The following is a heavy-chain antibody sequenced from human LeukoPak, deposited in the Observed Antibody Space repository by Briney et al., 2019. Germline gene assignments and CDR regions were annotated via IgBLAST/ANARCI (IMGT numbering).Heavy chain of an antibody. D-gene: IGHD2-2*01. Sequence: GGSLRLSCAASGFTFSSYAMSWVRQAPGKGLEWVSAISGSGGSTYYADSVKGRFTISRDNSKNTLYLQMNSLRAEDTAVYYCAKGDQSGYCSSTSCYAGISAFDIWGQGTMVTVSS. CDR2: ISGSGGST. CDR1: GFTFSSYA. V-gene: IGHV3-23*01. J-gene: IGHJ3*02. CDR3: AKGDQSGYCSSTSCYAGISAFDI.